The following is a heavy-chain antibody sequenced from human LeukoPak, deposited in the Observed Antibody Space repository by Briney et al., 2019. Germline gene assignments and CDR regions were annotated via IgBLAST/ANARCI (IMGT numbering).Heavy chain of an antibody. V-gene: IGHV3-30*18. CDR1: KFIFSDFG. Sequence: QSGGSLRLSCAASKFIFSDFGMNWVRQAPGKGLEWVAVISYDGRNTSYVDSVRGRFTISRDNSKNMLYLQMNSLRPEDTAVYFCAKGGDHNYFGYWGQGTLVTVSS. J-gene: IGHJ4*02. D-gene: IGHD3-10*01. CDR3: AKGGDHNYFGY. CDR2: ISYDGRNT.